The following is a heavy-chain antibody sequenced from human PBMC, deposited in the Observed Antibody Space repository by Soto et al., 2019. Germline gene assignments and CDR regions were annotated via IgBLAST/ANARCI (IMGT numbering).Heavy chain of an antibody. CDR1: GYTFTSYG. J-gene: IGHJ4*02. CDR3: ARERGGYSYGDY. Sequence: QVQLVQSGAEVKKPGASVKVSCKTSGYTFTSYGITWVRQAPGQGLEWMGWVNIYEGSTNYAKKFQDSVTMTTDTSTSTVYVELRSLRSDDTAIYYCARERGGYSYGDYWGQGTLVTVSS. CDR2: VNIYEGST. V-gene: IGHV1-18*01. D-gene: IGHD5-18*01.